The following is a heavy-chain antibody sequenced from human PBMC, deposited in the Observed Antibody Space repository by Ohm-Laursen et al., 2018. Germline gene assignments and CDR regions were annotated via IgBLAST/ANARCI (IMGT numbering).Heavy chain of an antibody. CDR2: ATGSGRYT. CDR3: ARDSSNWGSMDY. CDR1: GFTFSGYA. D-gene: IGHD7-27*01. Sequence: SLRLSCTASGFTFSGYAMSWVRQAPGKGLEWVSVATGSGRYTYYRDSVKGRFTISRDNSKNSLYLQMNSLRAEDTAVYYCARDSSNWGSMDYWGQGTLVTVSS. V-gene: IGHV3-23*01. J-gene: IGHJ4*02.